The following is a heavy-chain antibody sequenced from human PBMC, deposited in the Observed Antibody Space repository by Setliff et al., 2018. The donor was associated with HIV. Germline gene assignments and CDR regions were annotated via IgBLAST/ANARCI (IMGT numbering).Heavy chain of an antibody. CDR3: ARGLGVRHGPHCYMDV. CDR2: INTNTGNP. CDR1: VYTFTSYA. Sequence: GASVKVSCKASVYTFTSYAMNWVRQAPGQGLEWMGWINTNTGNPTYAQGFTGRFVFSLDTSVSTAYLQISSLKAEDTAVYYCARGLGVRHGPHCYMDVWGKGTTVTVSS. V-gene: IGHV7-4-1*02. J-gene: IGHJ6*03. D-gene: IGHD3-16*01.